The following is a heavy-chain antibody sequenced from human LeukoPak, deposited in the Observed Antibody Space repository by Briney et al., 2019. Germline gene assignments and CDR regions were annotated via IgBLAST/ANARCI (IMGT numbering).Heavy chain of an antibody. J-gene: IGHJ5*02. CDR2: IYSGGST. V-gene: IGHV3-53*01. CDR1: GFTVSSNY. CDR3: ARGWSRNWFDP. Sequence: GGSLRLSCAASGFTVSSNYMSWVRQAPGKGLEWVSVIYSGGSTYYADTVKGRFTISRDNSKNTLYLQMNSLRAEGTAVYYCARGWSRNWFDPWGQGTLVTVSS. D-gene: IGHD2-15*01.